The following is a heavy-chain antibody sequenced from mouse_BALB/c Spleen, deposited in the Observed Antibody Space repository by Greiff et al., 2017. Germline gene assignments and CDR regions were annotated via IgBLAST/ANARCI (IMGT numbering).Heavy chain of an antibody. J-gene: IGHJ2*01. CDR1: GFTFSSFG. D-gene: IGHD2-1*01. V-gene: IGHV5-17*02. CDR3: ARSVYGNSFDY. Sequence: EVKLMESGGGLVQPGGSRKLSCAASGFTFSSFGMHWVRQAPEKGLEWVAYISSGSSTIYYADTVKGRFTISRDNPKNTLFLQMTSLRSEDTAMYYCARSVYGNSFDYWGQGTTLTVSS. CDR2: ISSGSSTI.